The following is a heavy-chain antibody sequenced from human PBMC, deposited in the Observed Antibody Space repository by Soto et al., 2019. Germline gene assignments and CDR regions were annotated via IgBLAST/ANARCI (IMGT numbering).Heavy chain of an antibody. CDR3: ARGFTVDYYASSGYYQFFDY. Sequence: ASVKVSCKASGYTFTSYGISWVRQAPGQGLEWMGWISAYNGNTNYAQKLQGRVTMTTDTSTSTAYMELRSLRSDDTAVYYCARGFTVDYYASSGYYQFFDYWGEGTLVTVSS. CDR1: GYTFTSYG. J-gene: IGHJ4*02. V-gene: IGHV1-18*01. D-gene: IGHD3-22*01. CDR2: ISAYNGNT.